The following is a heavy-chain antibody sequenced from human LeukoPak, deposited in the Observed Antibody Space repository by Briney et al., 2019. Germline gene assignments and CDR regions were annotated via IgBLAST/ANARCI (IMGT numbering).Heavy chain of an antibody. CDR1: GFTFSSYG. V-gene: IGHV3-30*18. CDR3: AKAPTTVTTDYYGMDV. Sequence: GRSLRLSCAASGFTFSSYGMHWVRQAPGKGLEWVAVISYDGSNKYYADSVKGRFTISRDNSKNTLYLQMNSLRAEDTVVYYCAKAPTTVTTDYYGMDVWGQGTTVTVSS. J-gene: IGHJ6*02. CDR2: ISYDGSNK. D-gene: IGHD4-17*01.